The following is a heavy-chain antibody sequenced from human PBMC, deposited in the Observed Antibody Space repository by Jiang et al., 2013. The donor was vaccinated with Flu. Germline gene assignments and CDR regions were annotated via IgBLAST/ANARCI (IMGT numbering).Heavy chain of an antibody. CDR1: GYTFTGYY. CDR3: ASPPCSDGYCYFDY. V-gene: IGHV1-2*06. Sequence: SGAEVKKPGASVKVSCKASGYTFTGYYMHWVRQAPGQGLEWMGRINPNSGGTNYAQKFQGRVTMTRDTSISTAYMELSSLRSDDTAVYYCASPPCSDGYCYFDYWGQGTLVTVSS. D-gene: IGHD2-15*01. CDR2: INPNSGGT. J-gene: IGHJ4*02.